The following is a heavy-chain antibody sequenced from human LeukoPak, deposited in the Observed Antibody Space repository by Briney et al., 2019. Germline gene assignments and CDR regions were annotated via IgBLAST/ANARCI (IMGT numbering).Heavy chain of an antibody. Sequence: PSETLSLTCTVSGGSISSYYWSFIRQPAGKGLEWIARIYTSGSTNYNPSLKSRVTMSVDTSKNQFSLKLSSVTAADTAVYYCAGGWSDYSHFDYGGQGTLVTVSS. CDR2: IYTSGST. J-gene: IGHJ4*02. CDR1: GGSISSYY. V-gene: IGHV4-4*07. D-gene: IGHD3-3*01. CDR3: AGGWSDYSHFDY.